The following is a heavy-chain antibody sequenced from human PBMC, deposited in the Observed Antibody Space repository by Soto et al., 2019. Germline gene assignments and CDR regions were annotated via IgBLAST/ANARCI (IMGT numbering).Heavy chain of an antibody. CDR3: ARAGYRDYERYYYGMDV. D-gene: IGHD4-17*01. CDR1: GFSFSTST. V-gene: IGHV3-48*02. CDR2: ISSGSTTI. Sequence: PGGSLRLSCAASGFSFSTSTMNWVRQAPGKGLEWVSYISSGSTTIYYADSVKDRFTISRDNGKNSLYLQMNSLRDEDTAVYYCARAGYRDYERYYYGMDVWGQGTTVTVSS. J-gene: IGHJ6*02.